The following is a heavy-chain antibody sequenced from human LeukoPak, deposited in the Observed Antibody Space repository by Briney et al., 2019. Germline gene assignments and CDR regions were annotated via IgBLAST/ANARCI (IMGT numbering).Heavy chain of an antibody. J-gene: IGHJ4*02. D-gene: IGHD6-13*01. V-gene: IGHV3-23*01. Sequence: GRSLRLSCAASGFTFSSYAMSWVRQAPGEGLEWVSAISGSGGSTYYADSVKGRFTISRDNSKKTLYLQMNSLRAEDTAVYYCAKEGSSWFFDYWGQGTLVTVSS. CDR3: AKEGSSWFFDY. CDR2: ISGSGGST. CDR1: GFTFSSYA.